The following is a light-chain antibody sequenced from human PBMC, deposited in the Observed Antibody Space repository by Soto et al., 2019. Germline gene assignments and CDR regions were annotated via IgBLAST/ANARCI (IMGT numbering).Light chain of an antibody. CDR1: SSDVGGYNF. CDR2: DVT. J-gene: IGLJ3*02. Sequence: QSALTQPDSVSGSPGQSITISCTGTSSDVGGYNFVSWYQQHPGNAPKLIIYDVTSRPSGVSNRFSGSKSGNAASLTISGLQAEDEALYYCNSYTTSGAVVFGGGTKVTVL. V-gene: IGLV2-14*03. CDR3: NSYTTSGAVV.